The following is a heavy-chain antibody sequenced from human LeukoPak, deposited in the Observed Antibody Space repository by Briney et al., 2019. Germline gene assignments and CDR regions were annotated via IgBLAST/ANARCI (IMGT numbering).Heavy chain of an antibody. D-gene: IGHD3-10*01. CDR3: AKTRDTESYSPFDY. CDR2: ISGSGGGT. J-gene: IGHJ4*02. V-gene: IGHV3-23*01. Sequence: GGSLRLSCEASGFTFRGYAMTWVRQAPGKGLEWVSSISGSGGGTYYADSVKGRFTISRDNSKSTLYLQMNSLRAEDTAVYYCAKTRDTESYSPFDYWGQGALVTVSS. CDR1: GFTFRGYA.